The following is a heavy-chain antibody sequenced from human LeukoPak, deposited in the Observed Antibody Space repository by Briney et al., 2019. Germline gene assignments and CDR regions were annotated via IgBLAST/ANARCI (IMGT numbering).Heavy chain of an antibody. CDR1: GGTFSSYA. Sequence: SVKVSCKAFGGTFSSYAISWVRQAPGQGLEWMGGIIPIFGTANYAQKFQGRVTITADESTSTAYMELSSLRSEDTAVYYCASYGITPVTPSYWGQGTLVTVSS. J-gene: IGHJ4*02. CDR2: IIPIFGTA. V-gene: IGHV1-69*13. D-gene: IGHD4-17*01. CDR3: ASYGITPVTPSY.